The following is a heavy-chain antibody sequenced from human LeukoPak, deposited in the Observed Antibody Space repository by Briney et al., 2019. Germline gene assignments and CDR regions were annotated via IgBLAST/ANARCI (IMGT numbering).Heavy chain of an antibody. D-gene: IGHD2-15*01. V-gene: IGHV4-31*03. J-gene: IGHJ4*02. CDR3: ARGPECSGGSCYSNDY. Sequence: PSQTLSLTCTVSGGSISSGGYYWSWIRQHPGKGLEYIGYIYYSGSTYYNPSLKSRVTISVDTSKNQFSLKLRSVTAADTAVYYCARGPECSGGSCYSNDYWGQGTLVTVSS. CDR2: IYYSGST. CDR1: GGSISSGGYY.